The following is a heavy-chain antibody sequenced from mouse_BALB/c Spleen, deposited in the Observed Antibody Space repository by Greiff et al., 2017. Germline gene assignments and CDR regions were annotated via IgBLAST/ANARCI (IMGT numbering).Heavy chain of an antibody. V-gene: IGHV1-9*01. CDR2: ILPGSGST. Sequence: VQLQQSGAELMKPGASVKISCKATGYTFSSYWIEWVKQRPGHGLEWIGEILPGSGSTNYNEKFKGKATFTADTSSNTAYMQLSSLTSEDSAVYYCARGSDGNVYAMDYWGQGTSVTVSS. CDR3: ARGSDGNVYAMDY. J-gene: IGHJ4*01. CDR1: GYTFSSYW. D-gene: IGHD2-1*01.